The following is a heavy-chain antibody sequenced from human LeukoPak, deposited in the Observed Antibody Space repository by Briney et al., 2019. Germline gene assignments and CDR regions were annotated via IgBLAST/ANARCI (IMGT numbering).Heavy chain of an antibody. CDR2: ITPYNGDT. V-gene: IGHV1-18*01. CDR1: GYTFITYG. D-gene: IGHD1-26*01. J-gene: IGHJ4*02. CDR3: ARVAGVSYNYFDS. Sequence: ASVNVSCKASGYTFITYGITWVRPAHGQGLEWMGWITPYNGDTNYAQNLQDRVTMTTDTSTSTAYMELRSLRSDDTAVYFCARVAGVSYNYFDSWGQGTLVTVSS.